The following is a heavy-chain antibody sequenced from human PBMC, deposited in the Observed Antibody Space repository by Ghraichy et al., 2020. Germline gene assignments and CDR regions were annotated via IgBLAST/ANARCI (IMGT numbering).Heavy chain of an antibody. V-gene: IGHV1-69*13. D-gene: IGHD6-13*01. J-gene: IGHJ3*02. CDR1: GGTFSSYA. Sequence: SVKVSCKASGGTFSSYAISWVRQAPGQGLEWMGGIIPIFGTANYAQKFQGRVTITADESTSTAYMELSSLRSEDTAVYYCARDQNSGIAAAASGAFDIWGQGTMVTVSS. CDR2: IIPIFGTA. CDR3: ARDQNSGIAAAASGAFDI.